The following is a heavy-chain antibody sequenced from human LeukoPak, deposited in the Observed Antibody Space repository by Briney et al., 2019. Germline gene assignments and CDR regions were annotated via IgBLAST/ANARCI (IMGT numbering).Heavy chain of an antibody. J-gene: IGHJ6*03. CDR1: GGSFSGYY. CDR3: ARGLGPIYYYYYYMDA. V-gene: IGHV4-34*01. CDR2: INHSGST. Sequence: PSETLSLTCAVYGGSFSGYYWSWIRQPPGKGLEWIGEINHSGSTNYNPSLKSRVTISVDTSKNQFSLKLGSVTAADTAVYYCARGLGPIYYYYYYMDAWGKGTTVTVSS.